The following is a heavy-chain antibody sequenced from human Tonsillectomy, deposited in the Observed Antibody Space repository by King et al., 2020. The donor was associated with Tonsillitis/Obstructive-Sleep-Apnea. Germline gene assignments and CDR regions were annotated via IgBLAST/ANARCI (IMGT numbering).Heavy chain of an antibody. J-gene: IGHJ2*01. CDR3: ARQGGYCSGGSCYPYWYFDL. CDR2: MYYSDNT. Sequence: QLQESGPGLVKPSETLSLTCTVSGGSISSSSYYWVWIRQPPGKGLEWIGSMYYSDNTYYNPSLKSRVTISVDTSKNQFSLKLSSVTAADTAVYYCARQGGYCSGGSCYPYWYFDLWGRGTLVTVSS. V-gene: IGHV4-39*01. CDR1: GGSISSSSYY. D-gene: IGHD2-15*01.